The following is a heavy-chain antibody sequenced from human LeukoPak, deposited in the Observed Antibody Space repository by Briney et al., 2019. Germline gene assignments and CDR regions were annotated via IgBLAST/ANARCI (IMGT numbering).Heavy chain of an antibody. J-gene: IGHJ4*02. CDR1: GGSFSGYY. CDR3: AVRGSLWSGYLRGKYYFDY. CDR2: INHSGST. D-gene: IGHD3-3*01. Sequence: PSETLSLTCAVYGGSFSGYYRSWIRQPPGKGLEWIGEINHSGSTNYNPSLKSRVTISVDTSKNQFSLKLSSVTAADRAVYYCAVRGSLWSGYLRGKYYFDYWGQGTLVTVSS. V-gene: IGHV4-34*01.